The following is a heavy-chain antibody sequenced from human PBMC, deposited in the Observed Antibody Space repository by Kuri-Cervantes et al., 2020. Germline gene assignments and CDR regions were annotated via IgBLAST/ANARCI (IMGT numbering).Heavy chain of an antibody. Sequence: ASVKVSCKASGYTFTSYGISWVRQAPGQGLEWMGWISAYNGNTNYAQKLQGRVTMTTDTSTSTAYMELRSLRSDDTAVYYCARDSPQDIVVVPAASRYYYYGMDVWGQGSTVTVSS. CDR1: GYTFTSYG. J-gene: IGHJ6*02. CDR2: ISAYNGNT. V-gene: IGHV1-18*01. D-gene: IGHD2-2*01. CDR3: ARDSPQDIVVVPAASRYYYYGMDV.